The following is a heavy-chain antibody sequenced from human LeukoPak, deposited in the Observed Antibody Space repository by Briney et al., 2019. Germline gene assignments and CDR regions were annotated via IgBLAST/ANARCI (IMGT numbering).Heavy chain of an antibody. CDR3: AKASSNYFYYFEY. D-gene: IGHD2/OR15-2a*01. CDR1: GFTFSSSD. V-gene: IGHV3-30*18. J-gene: IGHJ4*02. CDR2: ISYDATNK. Sequence: GRSLRLSCAASGFTFSSSDMHWVRQAPGKGLEWVAVISYDATNKYYADSVKGRFTLSRDNSKNTPYLQTNTLRDEDTAVYYCAKASSNYFYYFEYWGQGTLVTVSS.